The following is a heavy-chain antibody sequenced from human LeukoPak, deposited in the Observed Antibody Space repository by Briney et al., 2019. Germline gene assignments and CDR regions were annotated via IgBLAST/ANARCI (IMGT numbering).Heavy chain of an antibody. V-gene: IGHV4-39*07. CDR1: GGSISSGSYY. CDR2: INHSGST. J-gene: IGHJ3*02. D-gene: IGHD3-22*01. Sequence: SQTLSLTCTVSGGSISSGSYYWSWIRQPPGKGLEWIGEINHSGSTNYNPSLKSRVTISVDTSKNQFSLKLSSVTAADTAVYYCAREYLYYDSSGYYPDAFDIWGQGTMVTVSS. CDR3: AREYLYYDSSGYYPDAFDI.